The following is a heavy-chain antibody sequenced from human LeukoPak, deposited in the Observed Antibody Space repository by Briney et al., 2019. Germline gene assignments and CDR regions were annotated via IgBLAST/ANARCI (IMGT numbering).Heavy chain of an antibody. CDR3: ARDSGYDCFDY. CDR2: MNQDGSEK. Sequence: GGSLRLSCAASGFTSSGSWMAWVRQAPGKGLEWVANMNQDGSEKNYVDSVKGRFTISRDNAKNSLYLQTNSPRAEDTAVYSCARDSGYDCFDYWGQGTLVTVSS. CDR1: GFTSSGSW. D-gene: IGHD5-12*01. J-gene: IGHJ4*02. V-gene: IGHV3-7*03.